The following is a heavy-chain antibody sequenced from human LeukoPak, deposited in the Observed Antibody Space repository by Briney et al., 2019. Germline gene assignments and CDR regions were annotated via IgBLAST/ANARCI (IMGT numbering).Heavy chain of an antibody. J-gene: IGHJ4*02. D-gene: IGHD3-10*01. CDR1: GFTFSSYS. CDR2: ISSSSSYI. CDR3: ARGYYYYGSGSYPGY. V-gene: IGHV3-21*01. Sequence: GGSRRLSCAASGFTFSSYSMNWVRQAPGKGLEWVSSISSSSSYIYYADSVKGRFTISRDNAKNSLHLQMNSLRAEDTAVYYCARGYYYYGSGSYPGYWGQGTLVTVSS.